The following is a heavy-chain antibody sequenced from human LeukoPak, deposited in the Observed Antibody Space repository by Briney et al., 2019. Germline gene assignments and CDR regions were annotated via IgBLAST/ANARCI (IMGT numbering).Heavy chain of an antibody. V-gene: IGHV1-2*02. CDR3: ARGGSSGYSPPRDYYYGMDV. CDR1: GYTFTGYY. J-gene: IGHJ6*02. D-gene: IGHD3-22*01. Sequence: GASVKVSCKASGYTFTGYYMHWVRQAPGQGLEWMGWINPNSGGTDYAQTFQGRVTMTRDTSLSTAFMELNRLTSDDTAVYYCARGGSSGYSPPRDYYYGMDVWGQGTTVTVSS. CDR2: INPNSGGT.